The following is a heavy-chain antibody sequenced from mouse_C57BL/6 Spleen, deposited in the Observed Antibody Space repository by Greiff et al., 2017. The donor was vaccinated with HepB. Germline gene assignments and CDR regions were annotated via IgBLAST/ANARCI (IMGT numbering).Heavy chain of an antibody. V-gene: IGHV1-80*01. CDR3: ARTPCTTVILEDYWYFDV. D-gene: IGHD1-1*01. Sequence: VQLQQSGAELVKPGASVKISCKASGYAFSSYWMNWVKQRPGKGLEWIGQIYPGDGDTNYNGKFKGKATLTADKSSSTAYMQLSSLTSEDSAVYFCARTPCTTVILEDYWYFDVWGTGTTVTVSS. CDR2: IYPGDGDT. J-gene: IGHJ1*03. CDR1: GYAFSSYW.